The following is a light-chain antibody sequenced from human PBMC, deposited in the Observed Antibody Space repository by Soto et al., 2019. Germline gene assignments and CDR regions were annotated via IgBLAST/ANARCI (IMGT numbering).Light chain of an antibody. CDR1: SSDVGGYTS. Sequence: QSALTQPRSVSGSPGQSVTISCTGTSSDVGGYTSVSWYQQHPGKAPKLMIYNVNKTPSGVPDRFSGSKSGNTASLTISGLQTEDESDYYCCSYAGTYTGVFGGGTKLTVL. V-gene: IGLV2-11*01. CDR2: NVN. CDR3: CSYAGTYTGV. J-gene: IGLJ3*02.